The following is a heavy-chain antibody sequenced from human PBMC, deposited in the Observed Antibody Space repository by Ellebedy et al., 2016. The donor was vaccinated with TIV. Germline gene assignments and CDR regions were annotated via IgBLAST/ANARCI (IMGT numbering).Heavy chain of an antibody. CDR1: GFTFSSYA. CDR3: AKLSGVLSGYADY. Sequence: GESLKISCAASGFTFSSYAMSWGRQAPGKGLEWVSAVSGSGGTTYYADSVKGRFTISRENSKNTLYLQMNSLRADDTAIYYCAKLSGVLSGYADYWGLGARVTVSS. J-gene: IGHJ4*02. CDR2: VSGSGGTT. D-gene: IGHD2-15*01. V-gene: IGHV3-23*01.